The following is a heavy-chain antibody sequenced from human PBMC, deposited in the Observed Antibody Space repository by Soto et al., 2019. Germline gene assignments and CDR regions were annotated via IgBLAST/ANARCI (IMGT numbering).Heavy chain of an antibody. CDR3: ARDRYGDYAEMSY. CDR1: GYTFTSYG. CDR2: IIPILGIA. D-gene: IGHD4-17*01. J-gene: IGHJ4*02. Sequence: SVKVSCKASGYTFTSYGISWVRQAPGRGLEWMGRIIPILGIANYAQKFQGRVTITADKSTSTAYMELSSLRSEDTAVYYCARDRYGDYAEMSYRGQGTLVTVSS. V-gene: IGHV1-69*04.